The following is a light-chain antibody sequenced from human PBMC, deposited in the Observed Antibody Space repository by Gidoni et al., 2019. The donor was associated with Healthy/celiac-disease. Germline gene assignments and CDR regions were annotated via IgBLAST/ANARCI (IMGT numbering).Light chain of an antibody. CDR2: EVS. CDR1: SSDVGSYNL. V-gene: IGLV2-23*02. CDR3: CSYAGSSTLV. Sequence: QSALTQPDSVSGSPGQSITISCTGTSSDVGSYNLVSWYQQHPGKAPKLMMYEVSKRPSGVSNRFSGSKSGNTASLTISGLQAEDEADYYCCSYAGSSTLVFGGGTKLTVL. J-gene: IGLJ2*01.